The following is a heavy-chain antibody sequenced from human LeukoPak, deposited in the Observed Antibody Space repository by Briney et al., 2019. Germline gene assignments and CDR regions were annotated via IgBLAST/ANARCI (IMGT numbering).Heavy chain of an antibody. CDR3: ARDISTGYRPENFDY. J-gene: IGHJ4*02. D-gene: IGHD3-9*01. V-gene: IGHV3-30*04. CDR2: ISYDGSNK. CDR1: GFTFSNYA. Sequence: GRSLRLSCAASGFTFSNYAMHWVRQAPVKGLEWVALISYDGSNKYYADSVKGRFTISRDNSKNTLYLQMNSLRAEDTAVYYCARDISTGYRPENFDYWGQGTLVTVSS.